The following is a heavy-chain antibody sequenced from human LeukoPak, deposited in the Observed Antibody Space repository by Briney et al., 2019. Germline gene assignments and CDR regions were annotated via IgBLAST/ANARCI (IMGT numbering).Heavy chain of an antibody. J-gene: IGHJ4*02. V-gene: IGHV4-38-2*02. CDR1: GYSISSGYY. Sequence: SETLSLTCAVSGYSISSGYYWGWIRQPPGKGLEWIGSIYHSGSTYYNPSLKSRVTISVDTSKNQFSLKLSSVTAADTAVYYCARERGYCSSTSCYREGLGYWGQGTLVTVSS. CDR3: ARERGYCSSTSCYREGLGY. CDR2: IYHSGST. D-gene: IGHD2-2*01.